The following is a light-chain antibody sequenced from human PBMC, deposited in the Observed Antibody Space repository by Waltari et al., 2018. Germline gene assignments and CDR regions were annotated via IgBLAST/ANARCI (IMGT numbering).Light chain of an antibody. CDR1: QRVSSNF. J-gene: IGKJ1*01. Sequence: VLKQSPGTLSLSPGERATLFCRASQRVSSNFLAWFQQKPGQAPRLLMYGASSRASGIRDRFSGSGSETDFTLTISRLESEDVAVYYCQQYGTSPQTFGQGTKVEI. CDR3: QQYGTSPQT. V-gene: IGKV3-20*01. CDR2: GAS.